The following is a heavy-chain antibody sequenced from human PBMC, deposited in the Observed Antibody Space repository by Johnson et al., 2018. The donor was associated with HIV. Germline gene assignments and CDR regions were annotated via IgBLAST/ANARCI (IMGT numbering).Heavy chain of an antibody. Sequence: QVQLVESGGGLVQPGGSLRLSCAASGFTFSSYAMHWVRQAPGKGLEWVAVISYDGSNKYYADSVKGRFTISRDNSKNTLYLQMNSLSAEDTAVYYWAREQVIVVGMWDAFDIWGQGTMVTVSS. D-gene: IGHD2-21*01. CDR1: GFTFSSYA. J-gene: IGHJ3*02. CDR2: ISYDGSNK. V-gene: IGHV3-30*04. CDR3: AREQVIVVGMWDAFDI.